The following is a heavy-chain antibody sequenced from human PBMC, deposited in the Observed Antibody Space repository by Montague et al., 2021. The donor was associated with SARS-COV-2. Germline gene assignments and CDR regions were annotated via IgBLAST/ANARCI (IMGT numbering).Heavy chain of an antibody. V-gene: IGHV4-38-2*02. Sequence: SETLSLTCTVSGDSITNNYYWCWLRHPPGKGVEWIGTIYHGGTTYYNSSLKSRATKSVDTTNNQFSLMLTAVTAADTAVYYCARRSIVASNRAFDYWGQGTLVTVSS. D-gene: IGHD2-21*01. CDR3: ARRSIVASNRAFDY. CDR2: IYHGGTT. CDR1: GDSITNNYY. J-gene: IGHJ4*02.